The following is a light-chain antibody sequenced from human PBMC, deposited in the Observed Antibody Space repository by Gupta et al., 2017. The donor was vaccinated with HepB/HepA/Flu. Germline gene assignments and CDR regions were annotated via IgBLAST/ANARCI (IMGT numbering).Light chain of an antibody. CDR1: NIGRKS. CDR2: YDG. Sequence: SYVLTQPPPVSVAPGKTARVTCGGNNIGRKSVHGYQQKPGQAPVLVIYYDGDRPAGIPERFSGSNSGNTATLTISRVEAGDEADYDCQVWDSSSDYVFGTGTKVTVL. J-gene: IGLJ1*01. V-gene: IGLV3-21*04. CDR3: QVWDSSSDYV.